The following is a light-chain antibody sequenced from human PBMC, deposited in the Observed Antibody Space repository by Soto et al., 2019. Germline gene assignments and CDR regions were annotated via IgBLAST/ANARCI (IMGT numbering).Light chain of an antibody. CDR2: AAS. CDR3: P. V-gene: IGKV1-39*01. CDR1: QSISSY. J-gene: IGKJ3*01. Sequence: DIQMTQSPSSLSAYVGDRVTITCRASQSISSYLNWYQQKPGKAPKLLIYAASSLQSGVPSRFSGSGSGTAFTLTISSLQPEDFATYYCPIGPGTKVDIK.